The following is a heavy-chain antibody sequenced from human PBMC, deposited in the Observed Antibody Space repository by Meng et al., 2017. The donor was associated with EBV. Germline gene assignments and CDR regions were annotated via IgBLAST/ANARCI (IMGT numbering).Heavy chain of an antibody. J-gene: IGHJ4*02. CDR3: ARGVEENGSHYPFDS. V-gene: IGHV7-4-1*02. CDR2: INTYSGKA. D-gene: IGHD1-1*01. Sequence: QGPLVQSGSEWKRPGASVKVSCKASGYTFRNYAINWMRQVPGQGFEWMGWINTYSGKATFAQGFTGRFVFSLDTPVTTAHLQISGLKTEDSAVYYCARGVEENGSHYPFDSWGQGTLVTVSS. CDR1: GYTFRNYA.